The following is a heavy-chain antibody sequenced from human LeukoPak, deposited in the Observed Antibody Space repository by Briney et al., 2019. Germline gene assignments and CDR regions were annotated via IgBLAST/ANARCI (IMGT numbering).Heavy chain of an antibody. J-gene: IGHJ6*04. CDR3: ARARKQQFTLDV. Sequence: GGSLRLSCAASGFTFSSYWMHWVRRAPGKGLVWVSRINSDGSSTSYANSVKGRFTISRDNAKNTLYLQMNSLRTEDTAVYFCARARKQQFTLDVWGKGTTVTVSS. V-gene: IGHV3-74*01. CDR2: INSDGSST. CDR1: GFTFSSYW. D-gene: IGHD6-13*01.